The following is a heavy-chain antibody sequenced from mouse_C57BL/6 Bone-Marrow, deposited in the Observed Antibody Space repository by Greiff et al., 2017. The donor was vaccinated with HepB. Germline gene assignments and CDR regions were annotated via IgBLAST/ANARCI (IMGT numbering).Heavy chain of an antibody. CDR2: IYPRSGNT. V-gene: IGHV1-81*01. Sequence: QVQLQQSGVELARPGASVKLSCKASGYTFTSYGISWVKQRTGQGLEWIGEIYPRSGNTYYNEKFKGKATLTADKSSSTAYMELRSLTSEDSAVYFCARDCPLFAYWGQGTLVTVSA. CDR1: GYTFTSYG. CDR3: ARDCPLFAY. J-gene: IGHJ3*01.